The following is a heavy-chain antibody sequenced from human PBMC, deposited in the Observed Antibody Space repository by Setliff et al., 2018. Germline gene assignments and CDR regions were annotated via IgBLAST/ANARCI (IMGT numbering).Heavy chain of an antibody. CDR3: SRLVRYCSRTTCQTASGAEL. Sequence: ASVKVSCKASGYTFSDYGITWVRQAPGQELEWMGWISIYTGNAYYAHKLQGRVTMTTDTSTDTAYLELRSLRSDDTAVYYCSRLVRYCSRTTCQTASGAELWGQGTLVTVPQ. CDR1: GYTFSDYG. D-gene: IGHD2-2*01. V-gene: IGHV1-18*01. CDR2: ISIYTGNA. J-gene: IGHJ1*01.